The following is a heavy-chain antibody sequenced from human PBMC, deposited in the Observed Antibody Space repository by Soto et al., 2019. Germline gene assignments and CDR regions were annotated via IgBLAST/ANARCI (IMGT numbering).Heavy chain of an antibody. CDR1: GGTFSSYT. D-gene: IGHD4-17*01. CDR3: PRSLPDMTTLDY. Sequence: QVQLVQSGAEVKKPGSSVKVSCKASGGTFSSYTISWVRQAPGQGLEWMGRIIPILGIANYAQKFQGRVTITADKSTSTAYMELSSLRSEDTAVYYCPRSLPDMTTLDYWGQGTLVTVSS. V-gene: IGHV1-69*02. J-gene: IGHJ4*02. CDR2: IIPILGIA.